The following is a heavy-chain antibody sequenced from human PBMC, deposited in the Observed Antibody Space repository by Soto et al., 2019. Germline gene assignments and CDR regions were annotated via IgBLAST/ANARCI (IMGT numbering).Heavy chain of an antibody. Sequence: GSGPTLVNPTQTLTLTCTFSGFSLSTSGMCVSWIRQPPGKALEWLALIDWDDDKYYSTSLKTRLTISKDTSKNQVVLTMTNMDPVDTATYYCARTLLYSSSNDYYYGMDVWGQGTTVTVSS. V-gene: IGHV2-70*01. CDR3: ARTLLYSSSNDYYYGMDV. J-gene: IGHJ6*02. CDR2: IDWDDDK. D-gene: IGHD6-6*01. CDR1: GFSLSTSGMC.